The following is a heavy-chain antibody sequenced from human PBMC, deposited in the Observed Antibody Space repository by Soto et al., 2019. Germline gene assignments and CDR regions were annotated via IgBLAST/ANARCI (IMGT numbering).Heavy chain of an antibody. J-gene: IGHJ5*02. CDR1: AFTFSSFA. CDR3: APDPELYRPQS. V-gene: IGHV3-23*01. CDR2: VSGSGGST. Sequence: VGSLRLSWPSAAFTFSSFAIRLVVQAPGKGLEWFSAVSGSGGSTYYADSVKGRFTISRDNSKNTLYLQMNSLRAEDMAVYYCAPDPELYRPQSWGQGTLVTVSS. D-gene: IGHD2-2*02.